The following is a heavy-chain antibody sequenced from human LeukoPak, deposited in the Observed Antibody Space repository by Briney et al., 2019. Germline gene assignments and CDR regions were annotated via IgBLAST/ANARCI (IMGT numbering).Heavy chain of an antibody. V-gene: IGHV3-30-3*01. CDR2: ISYDGNHK. CDR3: ARGPISILGGVILLDTFDM. Sequence: PGRSLRLSCAASGFTFNDYAVHWIRQAPGKGLEWVAVISYDGNHKYYADSVKGRFTLSRDSFKSTMFLQMSSLGPEDTAVYYCARGPISILGGVILLDTFDMWGQGTMVTVSS. D-gene: IGHD3-3*01. CDR1: GFTFNDYA. J-gene: IGHJ3*02.